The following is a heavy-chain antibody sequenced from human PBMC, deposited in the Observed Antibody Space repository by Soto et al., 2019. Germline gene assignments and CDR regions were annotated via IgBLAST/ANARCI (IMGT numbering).Heavy chain of an antibody. J-gene: IGHJ6*02. CDR2: IYYSGST. V-gene: IGHV4-59*01. CDR3: ARGTVDYDSSGYYYYGMDA. D-gene: IGHD3-22*01. Sequence: SETLSLTCTVSGGSISSYYWSWIRQPPGKGLEWIGYIYYSGSTNYNPSLKSRVTISVDTSKNQFSLKLSSVTAADTAVYYCARGTVDYDSSGYYYYGMDAWGQGTTVTVSS. CDR1: GGSISSYY.